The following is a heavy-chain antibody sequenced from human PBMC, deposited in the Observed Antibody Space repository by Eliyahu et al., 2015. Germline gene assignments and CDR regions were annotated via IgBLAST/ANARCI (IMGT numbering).Heavy chain of an antibody. J-gene: IGHJ6*03. CDR3: ARGGPYDFWSGYSYYMDV. D-gene: IGHD3-3*01. CDR2: ISSSSSYI. V-gene: IGHV3-21*01. Sequence: EVQLVESGGGLVKPGGSLRPSCAASGFTFSSYSMNWVRQAPGKGLEWVSSISSSSSYIYYAXSVKGRFTISRDNAKNSLYLQMNSLRAEDTAVYYCARGGPYDFWSGYSYYMDVWGKGTTVTVSS. CDR1: GFTFSSYS.